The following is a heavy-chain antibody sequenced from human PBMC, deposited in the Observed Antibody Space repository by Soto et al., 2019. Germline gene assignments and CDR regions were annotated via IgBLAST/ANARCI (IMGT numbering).Heavy chain of an antibody. V-gene: IGHV3-30*03. CDR2: LSYDGSNK. CDR3: ARVVPAAMYYYYGMDV. D-gene: IGHD2-2*01. CDR1: GFTFSSYG. J-gene: IGHJ6*02. Sequence: QVQLVESGGDVVQPGRSLRLSCAASGFTFSSYGMHWVRQAPGKGLEWVAVLSYDGSNKYYADSVKGRFTISRDNSKNTLYLQMNSLRAEDTAVYYCARVVPAAMYYYYGMDVWGQGTTVTVSS.